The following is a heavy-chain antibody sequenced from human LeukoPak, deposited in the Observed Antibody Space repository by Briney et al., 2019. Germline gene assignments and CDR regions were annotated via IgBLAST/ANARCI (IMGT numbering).Heavy chain of an antibody. CDR3: ARRKTLDY. J-gene: IGHJ4*02. Sequence: PGGSLRLSCAASGFTFDDHAMHWVRQAPGKGLEWVADIKEDGSEKYYVDSVKGRFTISRDSARNSLYLQMNSLRAEDTAVYYCARRKTLDYWGQGTLVTVSS. CDR2: IKEDGSEK. CDR1: GFTFDDHA. V-gene: IGHV3-7*01.